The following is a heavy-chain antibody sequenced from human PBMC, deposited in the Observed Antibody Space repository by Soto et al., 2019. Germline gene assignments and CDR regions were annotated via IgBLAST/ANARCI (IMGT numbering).Heavy chain of an antibody. CDR2: ITRDGYNK. CDR3: TKSSGGSSSVGMDY. CDR1: GFIFKNYA. Sequence: QVQLVESGGGVVQPGRSLRLSCAGSGFIFKNYALNWVRQAPGKGLEWVASITRDGYNKYYADSVKGRFTISRDTSRDTLSLQLTALTIEDSSVYYCTKSSGGSSSVGMDYWGQGTRVTVSS. D-gene: IGHD6-6*01. J-gene: IGHJ4*02. V-gene: IGHV3-30*04.